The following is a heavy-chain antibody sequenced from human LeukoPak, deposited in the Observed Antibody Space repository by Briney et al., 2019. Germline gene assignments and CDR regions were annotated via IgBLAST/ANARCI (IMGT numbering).Heavy chain of an antibody. Sequence: GGSLRLSCAASGFTFSSYSINWVRQAPGKGLEWVSSISTSSSDIYYADSVKGRFTISRDNAKNSLYLQMNSLRAEDTAVYSCARDSNYNFWSGLGYYFDYWGQGPLVTVSS. J-gene: IGHJ4*02. V-gene: IGHV3-21*06. CDR2: ISTSSSDI. D-gene: IGHD3-3*01. CDR3: ARDSNYNFWSGLGYYFDY. CDR1: GFTFSSYS.